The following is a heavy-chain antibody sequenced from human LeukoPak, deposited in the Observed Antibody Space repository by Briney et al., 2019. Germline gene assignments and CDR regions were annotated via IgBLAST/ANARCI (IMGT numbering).Heavy chain of an antibody. D-gene: IGHD2-2*01. CDR1: GGSVSSGDYY. J-gene: IGHJ6*03. CDR2: IYYSGNT. CDR3: ARDRIVVVPAATDYMDV. Sequence: SQTLSLTCTVSGGSVSSGDYYWGWIRQPPGQGLEWIGYIYYSGNTYSNTSSKSRATISADTSKNQVSLKLSSVTAADTAVYYCARDRIVVVPAATDYMDVWGKGTTVTVSS. V-gene: IGHV4-30-4*08.